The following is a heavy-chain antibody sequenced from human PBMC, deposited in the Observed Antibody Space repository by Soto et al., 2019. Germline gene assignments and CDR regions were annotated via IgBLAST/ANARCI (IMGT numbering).Heavy chain of an antibody. CDR2: INTLSGDT. J-gene: IGHJ4*02. V-gene: IGHV1-2*02. Sequence: QVQLVQSGAEVKKPRASVKVSCKASGYTFSGYYMHWVRQAPGQGLEWMGWINTLSGDTSFPQKFQGRLAMTRDTSIDTAFMEVSRLTSDDTAIYYCARSLLNVILPLAYWGQGTLVSVSS. CDR3: ARSLLNVILPLAY. D-gene: IGHD3-3*02. CDR1: GYTFSGYY.